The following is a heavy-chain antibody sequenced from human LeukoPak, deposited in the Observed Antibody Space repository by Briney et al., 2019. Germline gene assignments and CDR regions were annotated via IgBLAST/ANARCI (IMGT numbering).Heavy chain of an antibody. V-gene: IGHV3-15*01. CDR2: ITSKADGGTR. D-gene: IGHD1-26*01. Sequence: GGSLRLSCTASGFSFSNAWVSWVRQAPGKGLEWVGRITSKADGGTRDYAAPVKGRFTISRDDSKNTLYLQMKSLKTEDTALYYCTRDSGTYNWFDPWGQGTLVTVSS. CDR1: GFSFSNAW. J-gene: IGHJ5*02. CDR3: TRDSGTYNWFDP.